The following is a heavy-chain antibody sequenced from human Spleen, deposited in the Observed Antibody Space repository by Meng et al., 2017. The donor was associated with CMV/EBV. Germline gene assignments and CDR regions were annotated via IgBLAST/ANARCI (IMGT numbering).Heavy chain of an antibody. CDR3: ARDSRYQDIVVVPAAVAFDI. CDR1: GGTFSSYT. D-gene: IGHD2-2*01. V-gene: IGHV1-69*04. J-gene: IGHJ3*02. CDR2: IIPTLGIA. Sequence: SVKVSCKASGGTFSSYTISWVRQAPGQGLEWMGRIIPTLGIANYAQKFQGRVTITADKSTSTAYMELSSLRSEDTAVYYCARDSRYQDIVVVPAAVAFDIWGQGTMVTVSS.